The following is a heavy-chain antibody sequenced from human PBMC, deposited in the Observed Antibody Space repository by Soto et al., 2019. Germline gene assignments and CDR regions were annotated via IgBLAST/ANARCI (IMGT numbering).Heavy chain of an antibody. J-gene: IGHJ4*02. D-gene: IGHD3-3*01. V-gene: IGHV3-15*01. CDR1: GFTFSNAW. CDR3: SSGTGKSDFDY. Sequence: SLRLSCAASGFTFSNAWMSWVRQAPGKGLEWVGRIKSKTEGGTRDFAAPVKGRFAISRDDSKNMLFLQMSSLKIEDSAVYYCSSGTGKSDFDYWGLGTLVTVSS. CDR2: IKSKTEGGTR.